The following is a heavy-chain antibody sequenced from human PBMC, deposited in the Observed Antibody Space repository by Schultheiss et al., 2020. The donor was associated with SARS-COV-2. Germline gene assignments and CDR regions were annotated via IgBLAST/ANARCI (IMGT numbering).Heavy chain of an antibody. V-gene: IGHV4-34*01. CDR2: INHSGST. J-gene: IGHJ6*03. CDR3: ARHLRYFDWLLSRYYYYMDV. CDR1: GGSFSGYY. Sequence: SETLSLTCAVYGGSFSGYYWSWIRQPAGKGLEWIGEINHSGSTNYNPSLKSRVTISVDTSKNQFSLKLSSVTAADTAVYYCARHLRYFDWLLSRYYYYMDVWGKGTTVTVSS. D-gene: IGHD3-9*01.